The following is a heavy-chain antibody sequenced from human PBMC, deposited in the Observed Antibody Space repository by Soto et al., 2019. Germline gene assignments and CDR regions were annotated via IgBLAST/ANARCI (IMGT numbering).Heavy chain of an antibody. CDR1: GGTFSSYA. Sequence: SVNVSCKASGGTFSSYAISWVRQAPGQGLEWMGGIIPIFGTANYAQKFQGRVTITADKSTSTAYMELSSLRSEDTAVYYCAHYDSSGYYLSGFDYWGQGTLVTVSS. CDR3: AHYDSSGYYLSGFDY. D-gene: IGHD3-22*01. J-gene: IGHJ4*02. V-gene: IGHV1-69*06. CDR2: IIPIFGTA.